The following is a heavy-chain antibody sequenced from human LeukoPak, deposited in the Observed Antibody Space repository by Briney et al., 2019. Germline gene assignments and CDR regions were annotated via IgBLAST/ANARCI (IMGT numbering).Heavy chain of an antibody. D-gene: IGHD3-22*01. CDR2: IYTSGST. V-gene: IGHV4-61*02. CDR1: GGSISSGSYY. CDR3: ARDRGYYDSSGYYAYYFDY. J-gene: IGHJ4*02. Sequence: PSETLSLTCTVSGGSISSGSYYWSWIRQPAGKGLEWIGRIYTSGSTNYNPSLKSRVTKSVDTSKNQFSLKLSSVIAADTAVYYCARDRGYYDSSGYYAYYFDYWGQGTLVTVSS.